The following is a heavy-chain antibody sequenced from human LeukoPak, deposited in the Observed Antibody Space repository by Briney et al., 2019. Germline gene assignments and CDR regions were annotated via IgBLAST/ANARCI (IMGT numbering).Heavy chain of an antibody. J-gene: IGHJ6*03. CDR1: GFTFSEYY. CDR2: ISHSGSTK. CDR3: VRGFTSMFTYYYYMDV. Sequence: GGSLTLSCVASGFTFSEYYMNWVRQAPGKGLEWLSFISHSGSTKYYADSVKGRFTISRDNARNSLDLQMNSLRAEDTAVYFCVRGFTSMFTYYYYMDVWGKGIKVTVSS. D-gene: IGHD5-18*01. V-gene: IGHV3-11*04.